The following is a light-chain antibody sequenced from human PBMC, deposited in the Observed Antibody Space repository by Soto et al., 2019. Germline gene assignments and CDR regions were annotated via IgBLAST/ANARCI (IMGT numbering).Light chain of an antibody. V-gene: IGKV2-28*01. CDR1: QSLLHSNGYNY. J-gene: IGKJ1*01. CDR3: MQALQTPWT. CDR2: LGS. Sequence: DIVMTQSPLSLPVTPGEPASISCRSSQSLLHSNGYNYVDWYLQKPGQSPQLLIYLGSNRASGVPDRFSATESGTTFTLEISSVEAEDVGVYYCMQALQTPWTFGQGTKVDIK.